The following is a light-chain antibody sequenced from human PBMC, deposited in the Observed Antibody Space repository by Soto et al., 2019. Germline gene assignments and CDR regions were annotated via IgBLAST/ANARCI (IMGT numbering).Light chain of an antibody. J-gene: IGKJ2*01. CDR3: QHYGSSPPYT. V-gene: IGKV3-20*01. CDR2: GSS. CDR1: QSVSNNY. Sequence: EVVLTQSPGTLSLSPGERATLSCRASQSVSNNYFAWYQQKPGQAPRLLIFGSSYRATGIPDRFSGSGSGTDFTLTISRLEPEDFAVYYCQHYGSSPPYTFGQGTKLEIK.